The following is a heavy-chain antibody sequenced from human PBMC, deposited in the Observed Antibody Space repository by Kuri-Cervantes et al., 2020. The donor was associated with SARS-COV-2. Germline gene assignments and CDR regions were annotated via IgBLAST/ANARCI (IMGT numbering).Heavy chain of an antibody. Sequence: GGSLRLSCKASGYIFSDYYIHWVRQAPGQGPEWMGWISPNSGATNYAPNFQGRVTMTRDTSISTAYMELSRLRSDDTAVYYCARGNGDWGLDYWGQGTLVTVSS. CDR3: ARGNGDWGLDY. CDR1: GYIFSDYY. CDR2: ISPNSGAT. D-gene: IGHD7-27*01. V-gene: IGHV1-2*02. J-gene: IGHJ4*02.